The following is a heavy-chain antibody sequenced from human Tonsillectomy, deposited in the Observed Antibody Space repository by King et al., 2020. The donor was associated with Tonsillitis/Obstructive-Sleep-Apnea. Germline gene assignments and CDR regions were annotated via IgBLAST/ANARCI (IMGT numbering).Heavy chain of an antibody. J-gene: IGHJ4*02. CDR2: ISWNSGNI. CDR3: AKDINDDILTGYDY. CDR1: GFTFDDYA. Sequence: VQLVESGGGLVQPGRSLRLSCAASGFTFDDYAMHWVRQAPGKGLAWVSGISWNSGNIGYADSVKGRFTISRDDAKNSLFLQMNSLRAEDTAFYYCAKDINDDILTGYDYWGQGTLVTVSS. D-gene: IGHD3-9*01. V-gene: IGHV3-9*01.